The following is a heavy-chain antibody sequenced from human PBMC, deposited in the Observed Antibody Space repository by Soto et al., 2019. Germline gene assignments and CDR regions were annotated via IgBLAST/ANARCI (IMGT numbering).Heavy chain of an antibody. CDR2: IKKDGSEK. CDR3: AREFGLDFLSGFLAAYYYYGMEV. Sequence: PGGSLRLSCAASGFTFSTYWMSWVRQAPGKGLEWVANIKKDGSEKYYVDSVKGRFTISRDNAKNSLHLQMNSLRAEDTAVYYCAREFGLDFLSGFLAAYYYYGMEVWGQATTVT. V-gene: IGHV3-7*01. D-gene: IGHD3-3*01. CDR1: GFTFSTYW. J-gene: IGHJ6*02.